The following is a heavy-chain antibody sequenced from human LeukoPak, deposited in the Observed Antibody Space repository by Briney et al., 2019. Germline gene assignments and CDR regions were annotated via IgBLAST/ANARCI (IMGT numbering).Heavy chain of an antibody. CDR2: INHSGST. J-gene: IGHJ4*02. CDR1: GGSFSGYY. D-gene: IGHD5-12*01. Sequence: SETLSLTCAVYGGSFSGYYWSWIRQPPGKGLEWIGEINHSGSTNYNPSLKSRVTISVDTSKNQFSLKLSSVTAADTAVYYCARVRRYSGCDLELDYWGQGTLVTVSS. CDR3: ARVRRYSGCDLELDY. V-gene: IGHV4-34*01.